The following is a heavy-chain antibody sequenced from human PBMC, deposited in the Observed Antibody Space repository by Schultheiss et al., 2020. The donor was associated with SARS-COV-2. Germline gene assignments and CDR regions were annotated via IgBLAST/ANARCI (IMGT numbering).Heavy chain of an antibody. Sequence: GSLRLSCAVYGGSFSGYYWGWIRQPPGKGLEWIGEINHSGSTNYNPSLKSRVTISVDKSKNQFSLKLSSVTAADTAVYYCARRVAVAETRYRRAFDIWGQGTMVTVAS. V-gene: IGHV4-34*01. CDR3: ARRVAVAETRYRRAFDI. CDR2: INHSGST. CDR1: GGSFSGYY. D-gene: IGHD6-19*01. J-gene: IGHJ3*02.